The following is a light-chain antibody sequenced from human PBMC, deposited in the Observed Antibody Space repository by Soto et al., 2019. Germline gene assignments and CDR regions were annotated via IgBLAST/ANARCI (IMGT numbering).Light chain of an antibody. Sequence: QSALTQPASVSGPPGQSITISCTGTSSDVGSYNYVSWYQHHPGNTPRLVIYEVTNRPSGISDRFSGSKSGNTASLTISGLLAEDEADYYCTSYTSISTYVFGTGTKVTVL. V-gene: IGLV2-14*01. CDR3: TSYTSISTYV. CDR2: EVT. J-gene: IGLJ1*01. CDR1: SSDVGSYNY.